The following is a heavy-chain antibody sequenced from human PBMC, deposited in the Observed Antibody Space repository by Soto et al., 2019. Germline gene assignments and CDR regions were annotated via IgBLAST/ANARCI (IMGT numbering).Heavy chain of an antibody. CDR3: GRWLGTSYGMDV. CDR1: GGSFSGYY. Sequence: SETLSLTCAVYGGSFSGYYWSWIRQPPGKGLEWIGEINHIGSTNYNPSLKSRVTISVDTSKNHVFLKLTSVTAADTAMYFCGRWLGTSYGMDVWGQGTAVTVSS. V-gene: IGHV4-34*01. CDR2: INHIGST. J-gene: IGHJ6*02. D-gene: IGHD3-10*01.